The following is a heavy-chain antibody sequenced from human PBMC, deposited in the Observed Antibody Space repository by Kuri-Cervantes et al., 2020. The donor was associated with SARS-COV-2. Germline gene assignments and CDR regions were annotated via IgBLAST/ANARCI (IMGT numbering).Heavy chain of an antibody. V-gene: IGHV1-2*02. CDR1: GYMFTQYY. J-gene: IGHJ4*02. D-gene: IGHD3-22*01. CDR3: ARDQDYYDRSGYSRTPSHYFGF. Sequence: ASVKVSCKASGYMFTQYYVHWLRQAPGQGPEWVGLINPQSGGTNFAQKFRGRATMTRDTSTTTVHMELRSLRSDDTAVYYCARDQDYYDRSGYSRTPSHYFGFWAQGALVTVSS. CDR2: INPQSGGT.